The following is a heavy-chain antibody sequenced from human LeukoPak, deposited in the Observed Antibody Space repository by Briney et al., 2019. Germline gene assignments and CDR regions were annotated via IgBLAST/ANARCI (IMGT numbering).Heavy chain of an antibody. CDR2: INPSGGST. CDR3: ARAGIVGAFDY. V-gene: IGHV1-46*01. Sequence: ASVKVSCKASGYTFTSYYMHWVRQAPGQGLEWMGIINPSGGSTSYAQKFQGRGTITRDMSTSTVYMELSSLRSEDTAVYYCARAGIVGAFDYWGQGTLVTVSS. J-gene: IGHJ4*02. CDR1: GYTFTSYY. D-gene: IGHD1-26*01.